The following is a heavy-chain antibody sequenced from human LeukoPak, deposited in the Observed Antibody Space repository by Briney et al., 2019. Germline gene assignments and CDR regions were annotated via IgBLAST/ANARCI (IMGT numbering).Heavy chain of an antibody. J-gene: IGHJ4*02. D-gene: IGHD6-13*01. CDR3: AKEAPNKQAFDY. CDR2: ISYDGSNK. Sequence: GRSLRLSCAASGFTFSSYAMHWVRQAPGKGLEWVAVISYDGSNKYYADSVKGRFTISRDNSKNTLYLQMNSLRAEDTAVYYCAKEAPNKQAFDYWGQGTLVTVSS. CDR1: GFTFSSYA. V-gene: IGHV3-30-3*01.